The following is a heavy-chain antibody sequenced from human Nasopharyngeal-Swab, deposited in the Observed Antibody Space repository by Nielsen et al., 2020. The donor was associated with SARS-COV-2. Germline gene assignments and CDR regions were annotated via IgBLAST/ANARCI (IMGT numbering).Heavy chain of an antibody. CDR2: ISGSGDTT. J-gene: IGHJ6*02. Sequence: GESLKISCAASGFTVSSNYMTWVRQAPGKGLEWVSIISGSGDTTYYADSVNDRFTISRDNSKNTLYLQMNSLRVEDTALYYCAKAPYLRGLDVWGQGTTVTVSS. D-gene: IGHD2-21*01. CDR1: GFTVSSNY. V-gene: IGHV3-23*01. CDR3: AKAPYLRGLDV.